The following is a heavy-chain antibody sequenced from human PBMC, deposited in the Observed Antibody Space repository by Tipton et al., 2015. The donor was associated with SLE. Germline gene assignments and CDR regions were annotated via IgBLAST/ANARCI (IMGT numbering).Heavy chain of an antibody. Sequence: SLRLSCAASGFTFSSYPMHWVRQAPGKGLEWVAVISYDGSNKYADSVKGRFTISRDNSKNTLYLQMNSLRAEDTAVYYCAREEVVPATMLDYWGQGTLVTVSS. CDR2: ISYDGSNK. V-gene: IGHV3-30*04. CDR3: AREEVVPATMLDY. CDR1: GFTFSSYP. D-gene: IGHD2-2*01. J-gene: IGHJ4*02.